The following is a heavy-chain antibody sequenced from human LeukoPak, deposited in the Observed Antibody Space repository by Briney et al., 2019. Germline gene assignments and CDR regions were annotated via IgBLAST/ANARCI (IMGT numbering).Heavy chain of an antibody. CDR2: MNPNSGNT. Sequence: GASVKVSCKASGYTFTSYDINWVRQATGQGLEWMGWMNPNSGNTGYAQKFQGRVTITRNTSISTAYMELSSLRSEDTAVYYCARNTWIQLWAGDYYYMDVWGKGTTVTVSS. V-gene: IGHV1-8*03. CDR1: GYTFTSYD. D-gene: IGHD5-18*01. CDR3: ARNTWIQLWAGDYYYMDV. J-gene: IGHJ6*03.